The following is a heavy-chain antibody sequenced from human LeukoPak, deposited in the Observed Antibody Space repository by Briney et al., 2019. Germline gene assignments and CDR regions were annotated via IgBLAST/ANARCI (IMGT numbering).Heavy chain of an antibody. D-gene: IGHD5-18*01. Sequence: PSETLSLTCTVSGGSISSYYWGWIRQSPGKGLEWIGDIYFSGSTYYNPSLKSRVSMSQDTSKNQFSLKLYSVTAADTAVYYCARRSVETVMARPFDYWGQGTLVIVSS. J-gene: IGHJ4*02. CDR2: IYFSGST. V-gene: IGHV4-59*04. CDR3: ARRSVETVMARPFDY. CDR1: GGSISSYY.